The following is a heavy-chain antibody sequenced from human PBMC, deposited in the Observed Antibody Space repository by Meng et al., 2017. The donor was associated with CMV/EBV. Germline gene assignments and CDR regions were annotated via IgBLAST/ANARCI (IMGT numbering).Heavy chain of an antibody. CDR1: GYTLTELS. D-gene: IGHD2/OR15-2a*01. CDR3: ARESPIGVDI. CDR2: ISSSSSTI. V-gene: IGHV3-48*04. Sequence: SCKVSGYTLTELSMHWVRQAPGKGLEWVSYISSSSSTIYYADSVKGRFTISRDNAKNSLYLQMNSLRAEDTAVYYCARESPIGVDIWGQGTMVTVSS. J-gene: IGHJ3*02.